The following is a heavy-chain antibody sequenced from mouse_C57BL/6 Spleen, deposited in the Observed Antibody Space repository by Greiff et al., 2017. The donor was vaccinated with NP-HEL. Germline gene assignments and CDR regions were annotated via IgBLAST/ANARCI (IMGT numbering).Heavy chain of an antibody. CDR3: ARDDERKGFDY. V-gene: IGHV5-4*01. Sequence: EVHLVESGGGLVKPGGSLKLSCAASGFTFSSYAMSWVRQTPEKRLEWVATISDGGSYTYYPDNVKGRFTISRDNAKNNLYLQMSHLKSEDTAMYYCARDDERKGFDYWGQGTTLTVSS. CDR2: ISDGGSYT. J-gene: IGHJ2*01. D-gene: IGHD2-3*01. CDR1: GFTFSSYA.